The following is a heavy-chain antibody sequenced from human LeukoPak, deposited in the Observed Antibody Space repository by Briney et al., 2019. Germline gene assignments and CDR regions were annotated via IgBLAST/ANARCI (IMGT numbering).Heavy chain of an antibody. D-gene: IGHD4-17*01. CDR3: ASLSTLFTVDDAFDI. CDR1: GGSISSGDYY. Sequence: SETLSLTCTVSGGSISSGDYYWSWIRQPPGKGLEWIGYIYYSGSTYYNPSLKSRVTISVDTSKNQFSLKLSSVTAADTAVYYCASLSTLFTVDDAFDIWGQGTMVTVSS. J-gene: IGHJ3*02. V-gene: IGHV4-30-4*01. CDR2: IYYSGST.